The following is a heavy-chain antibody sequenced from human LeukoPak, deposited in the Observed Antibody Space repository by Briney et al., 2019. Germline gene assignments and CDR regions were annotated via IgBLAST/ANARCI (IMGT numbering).Heavy chain of an antibody. D-gene: IGHD3-9*01. CDR3: ARHWRDFDWLLPFDY. CDR1: GGSFSGYY. V-gene: IGHV4-34*01. CDR2: INHSGST. J-gene: IGHJ4*02. Sequence: SETLSLTCAVYGGSFSGYYWSWLRQPPGKGLEWIGEINHSGSTNYNPSLKSRVTISVDTSKNQFSLKLSSVTAADTAVYYCARHWRDFDWLLPFDYWGQGTLVTVSS.